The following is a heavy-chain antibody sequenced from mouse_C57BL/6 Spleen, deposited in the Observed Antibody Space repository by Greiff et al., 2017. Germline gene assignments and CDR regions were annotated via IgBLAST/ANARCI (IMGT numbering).Heavy chain of an antibody. CDR3: ARVREGYYDAMDY. CDR2: IDPSDSYT. J-gene: IGHJ4*01. CDR1: GYTFTSYW. V-gene: IGHV1-69*01. D-gene: IGHD2-2*01. Sequence: QVQLQQPGAELVMPGASVKLSCKASGYTFTSYWMHWVKQRPGQGLEWIGEIDPSDSYTNYNQKFKGKSTLTVDKSSSTAYMQLSSLTSEDSAVYYCARVREGYYDAMDYWGQGTSVTVSS.